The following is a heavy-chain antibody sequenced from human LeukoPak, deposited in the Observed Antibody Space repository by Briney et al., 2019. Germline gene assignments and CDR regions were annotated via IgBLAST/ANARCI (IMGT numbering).Heavy chain of an antibody. J-gene: IGHJ4*02. CDR2: ISSSSSYI. CDR3: AREQERIAGAKDY. Sequence: PGGSLRLSCAASGFTFSSYSMNWVRQAPGKGLEWVSSISSSSSYIYYADSVKGRFTISRHNAKNSLYLQMNSLRAEDTAVYYCAREQERIAGAKDYWGQGTLVTFSS. D-gene: IGHD6-13*01. CDR1: GFTFSSYS. V-gene: IGHV3-21*01.